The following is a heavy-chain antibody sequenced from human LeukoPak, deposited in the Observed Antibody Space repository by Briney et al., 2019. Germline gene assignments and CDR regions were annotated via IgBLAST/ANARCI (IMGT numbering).Heavy chain of an antibody. Sequence: ASVKVSCKASGGTFSSYAISWVRQAPGQGLEWMGRIIPIFGTANYAQKFQGRVTITTDESTSTAYMELSSLRSEDTAVYYCARSNVAARLLYYYFDYWGQGTLVTVSS. CDR1: GGTFSSYA. V-gene: IGHV1-69*05. J-gene: IGHJ4*02. CDR2: IIPIFGTA. D-gene: IGHD6-6*01. CDR3: ARSNVAARLLYYYFDY.